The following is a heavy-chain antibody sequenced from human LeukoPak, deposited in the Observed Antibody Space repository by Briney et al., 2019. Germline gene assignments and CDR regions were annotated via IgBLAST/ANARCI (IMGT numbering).Heavy chain of an antibody. CDR3: AKGHRGGYDFWSGYYLYYFDY. V-gene: IGHV3-23*01. CDR2: ISGSGGST. CDR1: GFTFSSYA. D-gene: IGHD3-3*01. Sequence: GGSLRLSCAASGFTFSSYAMSWVRQAPGKGLEWVSAISGSGGSTYYADSVKGRFTISRDNSKNTLYLQMNSLRAEDTAVYYCAKGHRGGYDFWSGYYLYYFDYWGQGTLVTVSS. J-gene: IGHJ4*02.